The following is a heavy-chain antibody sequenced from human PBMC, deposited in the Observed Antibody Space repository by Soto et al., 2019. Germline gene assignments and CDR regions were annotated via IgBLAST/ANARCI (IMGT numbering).Heavy chain of an antibody. V-gene: IGHV1-69*06. CDR1: GGTFSSYA. J-gene: IGHJ5*02. Sequence: QVQLVQSGAEVKKPGSSVKVSCKASGGTFSSYAISWVRQAPGQGLEWMGGIIPIFGTANYAQKFQGRVTITADKSTSTAYLELSSLRSEDTAVYYCARRKGQLVPEVNWFDPWGQGTLVTVSS. CDR2: IIPIFGTA. CDR3: ARRKGQLVPEVNWFDP. D-gene: IGHD6-6*01.